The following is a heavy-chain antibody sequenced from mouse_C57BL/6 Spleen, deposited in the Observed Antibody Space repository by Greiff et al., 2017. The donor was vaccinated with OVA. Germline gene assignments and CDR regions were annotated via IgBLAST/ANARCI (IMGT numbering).Heavy chain of an antibody. CDR2: ISGGGGNT. J-gene: IGHJ2*01. D-gene: IGHD1-3*01. CDR3: ARHAHLDY. V-gene: IGHV5-9*01. CDR1: GFTFSSYT. Sequence: EVMLVESGGGLVKPGGSLKLSCAASGFTFSSYTMSWVRQTPEKRLEWVATISGGGGNTYYPDSVKGRFTISRDNAKNPLYLQMSSLRSEDTALYYCARHAHLDYWGQGTTLTVSS.